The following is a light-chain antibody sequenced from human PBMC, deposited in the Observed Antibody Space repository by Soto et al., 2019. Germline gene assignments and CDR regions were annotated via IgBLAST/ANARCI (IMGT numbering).Light chain of an antibody. CDR3: AIWDYSLNGRV. CDR1: SSNIGSNT. V-gene: IGLV1-44*01. CDR2: SNN. Sequence: QSVLTQPPSASGTPGQRVTISCSGSSSNIGSNTINWYQQLPGTAPKLLIYSNNQRPSGVPDRFSGSKSCTSASLAISGLQSEDEADYYCAIWDYSLNGRVFGPGTKLTVL. J-gene: IGLJ1*01.